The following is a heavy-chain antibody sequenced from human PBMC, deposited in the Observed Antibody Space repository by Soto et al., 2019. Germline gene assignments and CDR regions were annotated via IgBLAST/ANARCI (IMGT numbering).Heavy chain of an antibody. Sequence: LSLTCAVYGGSFSGYYWSWIRQPPGKGLEWIGEINHSGSTNYNPSLKSRVTISVDTSKNQFSLKLSSVTAADTAVYYCASPPYGSGSYHRRFDYWGQGTLVTVSS. CDR2: INHSGST. CDR1: GGSFSGYY. CDR3: ASPPYGSGSYHRRFDY. D-gene: IGHD3-10*01. J-gene: IGHJ4*02. V-gene: IGHV4-34*01.